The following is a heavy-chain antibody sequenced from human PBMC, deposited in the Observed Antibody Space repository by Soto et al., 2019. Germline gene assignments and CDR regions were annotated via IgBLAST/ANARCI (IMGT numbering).Heavy chain of an antibody. J-gene: IGHJ3*02. CDR3: ARAKHDYGGPADAFDI. CDR1: GYTFTSYY. CDR2: INPSGGST. Sequence: ASVKVSCKASGYTFTSYYMHWVRQAPGQGLEWMGIINPSGGSTSYAQKFQGRVTMTRDTSTGTVYMELSSLRSEDTAVYYCARAKHDYGGPADAFDIWGQGTMVTVS. D-gene: IGHD4-17*01. V-gene: IGHV1-46*01.